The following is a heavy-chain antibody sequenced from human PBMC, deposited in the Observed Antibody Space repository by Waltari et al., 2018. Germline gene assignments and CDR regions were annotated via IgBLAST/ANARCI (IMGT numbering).Heavy chain of an antibody. V-gene: IGHV1-69*02. CDR2: IIPILGIA. J-gene: IGHJ3*02. CDR3: ARGLAYCGGDCYSGAFDI. Sequence: QVQLVQSGAEVKKPGSSVKVSCKASGGTFSSYTISWVRQAPGQGLEWMGRIIPILGIANYAQKFQGRVTITADKSTSTAYMELSSLRSEDTAVYYCARGLAYCGGDCYSGAFDIWGQGTMVTVSS. CDR1: GGTFSSYT. D-gene: IGHD2-21*02.